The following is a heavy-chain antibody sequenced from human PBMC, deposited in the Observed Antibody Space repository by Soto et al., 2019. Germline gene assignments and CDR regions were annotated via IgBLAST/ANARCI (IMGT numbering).Heavy chain of an antibody. CDR1: GYNLTSYW. J-gene: IGHJ4*01. CDR2: IYPGDSDT. D-gene: IGHD3-10*01. Sequence: GESLKISCKGSGYNLTSYWIGWVRQMPRKGLEWMGIIYPGDSDTRYSPSFQGQVTISADKSISTAYMELSNLRSDDTAVYYCARDSGYGSGNSVNHHLDYWGHGTLVTVYS. CDR3: ARDSGYGSGNSVNHHLDY. V-gene: IGHV5-51*01.